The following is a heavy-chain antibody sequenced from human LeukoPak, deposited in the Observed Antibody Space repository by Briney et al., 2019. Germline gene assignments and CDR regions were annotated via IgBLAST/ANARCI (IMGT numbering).Heavy chain of an antibody. Sequence: GGSLRVSCAASGFTFSSYSMNWVRQAPGKGLEWVSSISSSRSYIYYADSVKGRFTISRDNAKNSLYLQMNSLRAEDTAVYYCPREEYCSSTSCYLGGSEYFQHWGQGILVTVSS. J-gene: IGHJ1*01. CDR3: PREEYCSSTSCYLGGSEYFQH. V-gene: IGHV3-21*01. D-gene: IGHD2-2*01. CDR1: GFTFSSYS. CDR2: ISSSRSYI.